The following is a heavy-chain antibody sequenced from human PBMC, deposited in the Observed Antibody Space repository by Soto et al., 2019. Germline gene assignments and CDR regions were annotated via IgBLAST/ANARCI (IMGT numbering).Heavy chain of an antibody. Sequence: LRLSCAASGFPFSTTDMSWVRKAPGMGLEWVSTIDGSGGGTYYADFVKGRFTISRDNSKNTVYLQMTTLRVDDKAKYYCAKTSVWFNTWAHGALVTVSS. CDR2: IDGSGGGT. V-gene: IGHV3-23*01. CDR3: AKTSVWFNT. D-gene: IGHD3-10*01. J-gene: IGHJ5*01. CDR1: GFPFSTTD.